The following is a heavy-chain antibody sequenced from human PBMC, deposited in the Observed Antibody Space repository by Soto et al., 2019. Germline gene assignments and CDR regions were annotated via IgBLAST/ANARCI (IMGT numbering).Heavy chain of an antibody. V-gene: IGHV1-18*01. J-gene: IGHJ4*02. CDR3: ARDVPTVTTGGPDY. D-gene: IGHD4-17*01. CDR2: ISAYNGNT. Sequence: QVQLVQSGVEVEKPGASVKVSCKASGYTFTSYGVSWVRQAPGQGLEWMGWISAYNGNTNYAQKFQGRVTMTTDTSTSMAYLGLRSLRSDDTAVYYCARDVPTVTTGGPDYWGQGTLVTVSS. CDR1: GYTFTSYG.